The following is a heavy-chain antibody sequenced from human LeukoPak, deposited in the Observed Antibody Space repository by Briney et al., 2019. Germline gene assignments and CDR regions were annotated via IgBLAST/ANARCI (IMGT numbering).Heavy chain of an antibody. V-gene: IGHV3-23*01. CDR3: ARGWNSDYFDY. J-gene: IGHJ4*02. CDR1: GFTFSNYA. D-gene: IGHD1-7*01. Sequence: PGGSLRLSCAASGFTFSNYAMSWVRRAPGKGLEWVSAISGSDGSTNYADSVKGRFTISRDNAKNSLYLQMNSLRAEDTAMYYCARGWNSDYFDYWGQGTLVTVSS. CDR2: ISGSDGST.